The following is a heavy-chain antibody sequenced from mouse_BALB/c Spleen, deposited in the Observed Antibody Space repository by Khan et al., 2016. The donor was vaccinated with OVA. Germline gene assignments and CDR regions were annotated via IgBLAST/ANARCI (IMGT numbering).Heavy chain of an antibody. CDR2: INTHSGVP. CDR1: GYTFTTAG. V-gene: IGHV9-4*02. D-gene: IGHD2-14*01. CDR3: ARGGAAYYRNDGGAMEY. J-gene: IGHJ4*01. Sequence: QIQLVQSGPELKKPGETVRISCKASGYTFTTAGIQWVQKMPGKGLKWIGWINTHSGVPKYAEDFKGRFAFSLETSAKTAYLQITNLKNKDTATYFCARGGAAYYRNDGGAMEYWGQGTSVTVSS.